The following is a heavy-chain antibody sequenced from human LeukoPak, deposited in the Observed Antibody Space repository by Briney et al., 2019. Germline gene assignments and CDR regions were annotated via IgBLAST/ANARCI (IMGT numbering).Heavy chain of an antibody. J-gene: IGHJ6*03. Sequence: PSETLSLTCTVSGGSISSSSYYWGWIRQPPGKGLEWIGEINHSGSTNYNPSLKSRVTISVDTSKNQFSLKLSSVTAADTAVYYCARGRSYSSSWYYYYYMDVWGKGTTVTVSS. CDR3: ARGRSYSSSWYYYYYMDV. D-gene: IGHD6-13*01. CDR2: INHSGST. V-gene: IGHV4-39*07. CDR1: GGSISSSSYY.